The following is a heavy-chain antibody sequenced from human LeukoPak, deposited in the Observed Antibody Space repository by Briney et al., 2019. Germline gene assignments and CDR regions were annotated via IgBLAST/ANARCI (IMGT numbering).Heavy chain of an antibody. Sequence: GGSLRLSCAASGFTFSSYWMSWVRQAPGKGLEWVANIKQDGSEKYYVDSVKGRFTISRDNAKNSLYLQMNSLRAEDTAVYYCARTRYDILTAFDYWGQGTLVTVSS. J-gene: IGHJ4*02. V-gene: IGHV3-7*01. D-gene: IGHD3-9*01. CDR2: IKQDGSEK. CDR1: GFTFSSYW. CDR3: ARTRYDILTAFDY.